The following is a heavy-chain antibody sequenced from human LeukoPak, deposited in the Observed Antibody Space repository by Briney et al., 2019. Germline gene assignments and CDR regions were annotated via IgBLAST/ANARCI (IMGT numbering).Heavy chain of an antibody. V-gene: IGHV4-61*01. D-gene: IGHD6-13*01. J-gene: IGHJ4*02. Sequence: SETLSLTCTVSGGSVSSGSYYWSWIRQPPGKGLEWIGYIYYSGNTNYNPSLKSRVTISVDTSKNQFSLKLSSVTAADTAVFYCARGTAVGTFDYWGQGTLVTVSS. CDR1: GGSVSSGSYY. CDR3: ARGTAVGTFDY. CDR2: IYYSGNT.